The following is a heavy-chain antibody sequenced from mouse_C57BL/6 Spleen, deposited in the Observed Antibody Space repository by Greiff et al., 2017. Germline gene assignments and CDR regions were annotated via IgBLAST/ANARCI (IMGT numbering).Heavy chain of an antibody. V-gene: IGHV10-1*01. CDR1: GFSFNTYA. CDR2: IRSKSNNYAT. D-gene: IGHD1-1*01. CDR3: VKPGSSSWFAY. J-gene: IGHJ3*01. Sequence: DVKLVESGGGLVQPTGSLKLSCAASGFSFNTYAMNWVRQAPGKGLEWVARIRSKSNNYATYYADSVKDRFTISRDDSESMLYLQMNNLKTEDTAMYYGVKPGSSSWFAYWGQGTLVTVSA.